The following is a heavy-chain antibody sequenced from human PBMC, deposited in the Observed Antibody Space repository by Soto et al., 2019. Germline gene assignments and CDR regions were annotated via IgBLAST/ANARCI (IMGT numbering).Heavy chain of an antibody. V-gene: IGHV1-69*01. Sequence: QVQLVQSGAEVKKPGSSVRVSCKAYGGTFSSYAISWVRPAPGQGLEWIGGISPIFGTANYAQKFQGRVTIAANESTRTAHMEMIGLRSEDTAVYYCVRDRIAVSKYYYGMDGWGPGITFCLSS. CDR1: GGTFSSYA. J-gene: IGHJ6*01. CDR2: ISPIFGTA. CDR3: VRDRIAVSKYYYGMDG. D-gene: IGHD6-19*01.